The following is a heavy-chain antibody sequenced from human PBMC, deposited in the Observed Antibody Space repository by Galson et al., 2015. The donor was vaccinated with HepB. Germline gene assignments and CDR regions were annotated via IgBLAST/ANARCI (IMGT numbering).Heavy chain of an antibody. J-gene: IGHJ6*04. CDR3: ARAPKYCTNGVCYHSPNYYYYYGMDV. D-gene: IGHD2-8*01. V-gene: IGHV3-33*01. Sequence: SLRLSCAASGFTFSSYGMHWVRQAPGKGLEWVAGIWYDGSNKYYADSVKGRFTISRDNSKNTLYLQMNSLRAEDTAVYYCARAPKYCTNGVCYHSPNYYYYYGMDVWGKGTTVTVSS. CDR2: IWYDGSNK. CDR1: GFTFSSYG.